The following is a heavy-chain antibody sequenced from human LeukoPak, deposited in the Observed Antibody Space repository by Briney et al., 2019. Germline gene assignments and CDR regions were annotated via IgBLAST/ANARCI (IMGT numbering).Heavy chain of an antibody. Sequence: GGSLRLSCAASGFTFSSYAMNWVRQAPGKGLEWVSAISASGHSTYYADSVKGRFTISRDNSKNTLYLQMNSLRAEDTAVYYCAKGKDSSGYYAYYWGQGTLVTVSS. J-gene: IGHJ4*02. D-gene: IGHD3-22*01. CDR1: GFTFSSYA. V-gene: IGHV3-23*01. CDR3: AKGKDSSGYYAYY. CDR2: ISASGHST.